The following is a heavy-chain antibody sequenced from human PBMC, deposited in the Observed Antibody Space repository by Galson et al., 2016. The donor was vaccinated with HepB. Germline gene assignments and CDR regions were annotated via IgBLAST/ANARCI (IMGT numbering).Heavy chain of an antibody. CDR2: ISGSASYL. Sequence: SLRLSCAASGFTFRSYSMNWVRQAPGRGLEWVSSISGSASYLYYADSVKGRFTISRDNAKNSLYLQMNSLRAEDTAVYYCARGSDWEGGYAFDVWGQGTMVTVSS. CDR1: GFTFRSYS. D-gene: IGHD3-9*01. V-gene: IGHV3-21*01. CDR3: ARGSDWEGGYAFDV. J-gene: IGHJ3*01.